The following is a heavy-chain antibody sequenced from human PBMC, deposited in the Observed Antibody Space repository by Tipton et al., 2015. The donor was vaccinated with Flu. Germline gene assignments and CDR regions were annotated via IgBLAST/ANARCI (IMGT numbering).Heavy chain of an antibody. CDR1: GFTFSNYG. Sequence: SLRLSCAASGFTFSNYGMHWVRQAPGKGLEWVAFIRYDGSNKYHADSVRSRFTVSRDISKNTLYLQMNSLRDEDTALYFCAKDQIKALLVAPLGYFDYWGQGSQGTVSA. V-gene: IGHV3-30*02. CDR3: AKDQIKALLVAPLGYFDY. J-gene: IGHJ4*02. CDR2: IRYDGSNK. D-gene: IGHD2-15*01.